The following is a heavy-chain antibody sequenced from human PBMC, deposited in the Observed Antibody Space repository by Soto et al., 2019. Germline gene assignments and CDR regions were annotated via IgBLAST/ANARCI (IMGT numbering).Heavy chain of an antibody. D-gene: IGHD2-2*01. V-gene: IGHV4-30-2*01. Sequence: QLQLQESGSGLVKPSQTLSLTCAVSGASVDSGGYSWSWIRQPPGKGLEWIGYIYHGVSTDYNPSLKIRVTISVDSSKNLFSLRLSSVTAADTAVYFCVRSGCSSTACHTDWFDPWGPGTLVTVSS. J-gene: IGHJ5*02. CDR1: GASVDSGGYS. CDR2: IYHGVST. CDR3: VRSGCSSTACHTDWFDP.